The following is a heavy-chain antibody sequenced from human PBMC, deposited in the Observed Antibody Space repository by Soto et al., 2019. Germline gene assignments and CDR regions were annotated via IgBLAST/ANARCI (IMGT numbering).Heavy chain of an antibody. CDR3: ARDMSVPGIAVAEVIMDV. CDR1: GYTFTSYY. J-gene: IGHJ6*02. V-gene: IGHV1-46*03. D-gene: IGHD6-19*01. Sequence: GSVKVSWKASGYTFTSYYLHWVRQAPGQGLEWMGIINPSGGSTSYAQKFQGRVTMTRDTSTSTVYMELSSLRSEDTAVYYCARDMSVPGIAVAEVIMDVRGQGTTVTLSS. CDR2: INPSGGST.